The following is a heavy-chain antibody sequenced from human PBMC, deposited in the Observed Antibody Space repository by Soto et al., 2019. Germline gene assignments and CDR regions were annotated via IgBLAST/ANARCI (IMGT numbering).Heavy chain of an antibody. CDR3: ARLYDSSGYYYYYYGMDV. J-gene: IGHJ6*02. V-gene: IGHV4-39*01. CDR1: GGSISSSSYY. Sequence: QLQLQESGPGLVKPSETLSLTCTVSGGSISSSSYYWGWIRQPPGKGLEWIGSIYYSGSTYYNPSLKSRVTISVDTSKNQFPVKLSSVTAADTAVYYCARLYDSSGYYYYYYGMDVWGQGTTVTVSS. CDR2: IYYSGST. D-gene: IGHD3-22*01.